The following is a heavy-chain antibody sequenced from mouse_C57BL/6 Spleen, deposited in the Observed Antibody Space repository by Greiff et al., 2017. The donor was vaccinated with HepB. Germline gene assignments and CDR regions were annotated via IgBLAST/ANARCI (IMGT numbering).Heavy chain of an antibody. Sequence: QVQLQQPGAELVKPGASVKLSCKASGYTFTSYWMQWVKQRPGQGLEWIGEIDPSDSYTNYNQKFKGKATLTVDTSSSTAYMQLSSLTSEDSAVYYCARSDYDYGRPFFDYWGQGTTLTVSS. D-gene: IGHD2-4*01. J-gene: IGHJ2*01. CDR2: IDPSDSYT. V-gene: IGHV1-50*01. CDR3: ARSDYDYGRPFFDY. CDR1: GYTFTSYW.